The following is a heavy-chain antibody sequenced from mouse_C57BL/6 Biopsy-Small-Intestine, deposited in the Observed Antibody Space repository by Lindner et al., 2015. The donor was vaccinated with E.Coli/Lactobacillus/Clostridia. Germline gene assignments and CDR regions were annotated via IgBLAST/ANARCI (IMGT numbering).Heavy chain of an antibody. CDR2: IYPGSGHA. V-gene: IGHV1-84*01. Sequence: VQLQESGPELVKPGASVKISCKASGYTFTDYYVNWVKQRPGQGLEWIGWIYPGSGHAYYNEKLKGKATLTVDTSSSTAYMHLSSLTSEDSAVCFCVRSKLYWYFDVWGTGTTVTVSS. CDR1: GYTFTDYY. D-gene: IGHD4-1*01. CDR3: VRSKLYWYFDV. J-gene: IGHJ1*03.